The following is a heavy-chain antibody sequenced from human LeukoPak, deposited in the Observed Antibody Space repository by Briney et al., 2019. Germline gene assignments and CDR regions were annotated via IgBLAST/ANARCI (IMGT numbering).Heavy chain of an antibody. CDR1: GYTFTSYG. CDR3: ARFEGSTDERFDP. CDR2: ISAYNGNT. Sequence: ASVKVSCKASGYTFTSYGISWVRQAPGQGLEWMGWISAYNGNTNYAQKLQGRVTITADKSTSTAYMELSSLRSEDTAVYYCARFEGSTDERFDPWGQGTLVTVSS. D-gene: IGHD2-15*01. V-gene: IGHV1-18*01. J-gene: IGHJ5*02.